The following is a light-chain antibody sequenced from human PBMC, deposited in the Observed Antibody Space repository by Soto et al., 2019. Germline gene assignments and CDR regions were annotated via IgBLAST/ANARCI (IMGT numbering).Light chain of an antibody. Sequence: DVVMTQSPLSXPVTLGQPASISCRSNESLVHSDGIAYFSWFQQRPGRSPRRLIYKVSNRDSGVPARFSGSGSGTDFALKLSRVEAEDVGVYYCMQGTHWPITFGQGTRLEIK. CDR1: ESLVHSDGIAY. CDR3: MQGTHWPIT. J-gene: IGKJ5*01. CDR2: KVS. V-gene: IGKV2-30*02.